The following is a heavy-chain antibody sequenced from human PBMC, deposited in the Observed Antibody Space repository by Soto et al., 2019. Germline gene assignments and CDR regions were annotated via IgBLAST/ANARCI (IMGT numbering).Heavy chain of an antibody. CDR1: GGSIISASYS. Sequence: SETLSLTCAVSGGSIISASYSWNWIRQSPGRGLEWIGHIYSSGSIYYNPSLKSRVSISVDTSNNQFSLKLTSVTAADTAVYFCAREDAARIERWFDAWGQGILVTVSS. CDR2: IYSSGSI. D-gene: IGHD6-6*01. J-gene: IGHJ5*02. CDR3: AREDAARIERWFDA. V-gene: IGHV4-31*11.